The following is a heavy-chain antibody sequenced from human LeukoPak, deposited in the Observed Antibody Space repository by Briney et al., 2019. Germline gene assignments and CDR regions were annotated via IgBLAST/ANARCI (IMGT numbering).Heavy chain of an antibody. CDR3: ARWDGLMSWFDP. V-gene: IGHV3-53*01. D-gene: IGHD2-8*01. CDR1: GFIVSDNC. CDR2: IYSLGDT. J-gene: IGHJ5*02. Sequence: GGSLRLSCTASGFIVSDNCMSWVRQAPGKGLEWVSLIYSLGDTYYADSVKGRFTISRNNSKNTVYLQMNSLRVDDTAVYYCARWDGLMSWFDPWGQGTLVTVSS.